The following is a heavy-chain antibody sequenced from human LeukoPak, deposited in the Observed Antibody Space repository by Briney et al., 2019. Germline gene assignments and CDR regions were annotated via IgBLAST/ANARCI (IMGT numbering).Heavy chain of an antibody. CDR2: INPNSGGT. Sequence: ASVKVSCKASGYTFTGYYMHWVRQAPGRGLEWMGWINPNSGGTNYAQKFQGRVTMTRDTSISTAYMELSRLRSDDTAVYYCARDPAGAVFSADTTVRYYMDVWGKGTTVTISS. D-gene: IGHD3-10*01. CDR3: ARDPAGAVFSADTTVRYYMDV. V-gene: IGHV1-2*02. CDR1: GYTFTGYY. J-gene: IGHJ6*03.